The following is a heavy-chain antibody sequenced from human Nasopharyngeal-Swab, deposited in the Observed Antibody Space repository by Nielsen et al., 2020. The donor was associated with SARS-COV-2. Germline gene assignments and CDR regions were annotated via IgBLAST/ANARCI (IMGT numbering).Heavy chain of an antibody. V-gene: IGHV3-53*01. J-gene: IGHJ6*02. CDR3: ARDRNTVLAGHSYFGMDV. CDR2: LYSGGVT. D-gene: IGHD4-11*01. CDR1: GFSVGSNY. Sequence: ESLKISCAPSGFSVGSNYVSWVRQAPGKGLEWVSILYSGGVTFYADSVEGRFSISRDNSKNTIYLQMNNLRAEDTAVYYCARDRNTVLAGHSYFGMDVWGQGTMVTVSS.